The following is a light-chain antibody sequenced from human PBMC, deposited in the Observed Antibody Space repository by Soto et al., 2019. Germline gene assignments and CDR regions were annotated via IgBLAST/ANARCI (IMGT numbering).Light chain of an antibody. CDR3: QQYNKWPWT. CDR1: QSVSNN. J-gene: IGKJ1*01. CDR2: GAS. V-gene: IGKV3-15*01. Sequence: EIVMTQSPATLSVSPGERGTLSCRASQSVSNNLAWYQQKPGQAPRHLIYGASTRATGIPARFSGSGSGTEFTLTISSLQSEDFAVYYCQQYNKWPWTFGQGTKVDIK.